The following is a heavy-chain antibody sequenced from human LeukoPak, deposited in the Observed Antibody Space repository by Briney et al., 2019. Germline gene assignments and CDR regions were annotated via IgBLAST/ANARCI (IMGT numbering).Heavy chain of an antibody. J-gene: IGHJ4*02. D-gene: IGHD6-13*01. Sequence: GGSLRLSCAASGFTFDDYAMHWVRQAPGKGLEWVSGISWNSGSIGYADSVKGRFTISRDNAKNSLYLQMNSLRAEDTALYYCAKGIDSGIAAAGVDYWGQGTLVTVSS. CDR2: ISWNSGSI. V-gene: IGHV3-9*01. CDR3: AKGIDSGIAAAGVDY. CDR1: GFTFDDYA.